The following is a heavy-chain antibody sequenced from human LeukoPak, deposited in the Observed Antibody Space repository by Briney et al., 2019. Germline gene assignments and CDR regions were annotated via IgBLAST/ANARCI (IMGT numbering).Heavy chain of an antibody. J-gene: IGHJ4*02. CDR2: IIPMFGTA. Sequence: SVKVSCKASGGTFTSYAISWVRQAPGQGLEWMGRIIPMFGTANYAQKFQGRVTITAEKSTSTAYLELSSLRSEDTAVYYCARVSFCSGSSCYAGHDYWGQGTLVTVSS. CDR3: ARVSFCSGSSCYAGHDY. D-gene: IGHD2-15*01. CDR1: GGTFTSYA. V-gene: IGHV1-69*06.